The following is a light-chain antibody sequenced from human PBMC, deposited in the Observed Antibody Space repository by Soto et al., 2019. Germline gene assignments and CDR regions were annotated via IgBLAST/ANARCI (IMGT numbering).Light chain of an antibody. J-gene: IGKJ1*01. V-gene: IGKV3-15*01. Sequence: EKVMTQSPATLSVSPGERVTLSCRASQSVATNLAWYQQNPGQAPRLLISGAYIRATGIPDRFIGSGSGTEFTLTLTSLQAEDFAVYYCQHYNDLPLTFGQGTKVEIK. CDR2: GAY. CDR1: QSVATN. CDR3: QHYNDLPLT.